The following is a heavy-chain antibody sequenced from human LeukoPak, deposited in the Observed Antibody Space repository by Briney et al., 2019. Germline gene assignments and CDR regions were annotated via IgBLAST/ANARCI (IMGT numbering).Heavy chain of an antibody. CDR1: GFSVSSNY. V-gene: IGHV3-53*01. CDR3: ARDSSGWSSYYYNGMDV. CDR2: IYSGGST. Sequence: GGSLRLSCAASGFSVSSNYMSWVRQAPGKGLGWVSVIYSGGSTYHADSVKGRFTISRDNSKNTLYLQMNSLRAEDTAVYYCARDSSGWSSYYYNGMDVWGQGTTVTVSS. D-gene: IGHD6-19*01. J-gene: IGHJ6*02.